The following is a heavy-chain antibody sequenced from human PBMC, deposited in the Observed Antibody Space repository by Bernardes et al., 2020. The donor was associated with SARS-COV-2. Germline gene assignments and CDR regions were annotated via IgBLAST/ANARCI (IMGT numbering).Heavy chain of an antibody. V-gene: IGHV1-18*04. CDR1: GYTFTDYS. J-gene: IGHJ4*02. CDR3: ARRRFGSPFEY. Sequence: ASVKVSCKASGYTFTDYSISWVRQAPGQGLEWMGWISAYNGNTNYAQKLQGRVTMVTDTSTSTGYMELRSLRTDDTAVYYCARRRFGSPFEYWGQGTLVTVSS. D-gene: IGHD3-16*01. CDR2: ISAYNGNT.